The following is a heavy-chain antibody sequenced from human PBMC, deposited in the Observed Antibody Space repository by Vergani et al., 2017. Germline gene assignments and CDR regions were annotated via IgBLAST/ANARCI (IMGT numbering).Heavy chain of an antibody. D-gene: IGHD3-3*01. CDR2: IYYSGST. V-gene: IGHV4-39*07. CDR1: GGSISSSSYY. J-gene: IGHJ6*02. Sequence: QLQLQESGPGLVKPSETLSLTCTVSGGSISSSSYYWGWIRQPPGKGLEWIGSIYYSGSTNYNPSLKSRVTISVDKSKNQFSLKLSSVTAADTAVYYCARERIKDHYDFWSGYYKGYYYYGMDVWGQGTTVTVSS. CDR3: ARERIKDHYDFWSGYYKGYYYYGMDV.